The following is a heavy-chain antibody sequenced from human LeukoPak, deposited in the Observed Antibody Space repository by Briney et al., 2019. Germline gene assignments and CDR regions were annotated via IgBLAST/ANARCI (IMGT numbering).Heavy chain of an antibody. D-gene: IGHD6-19*01. V-gene: IGHV1-8*03. CDR3: ARGRVAVAGDPVYYYYYMDV. CDR2: MNPNSGNT. J-gene: IGHJ6*03. CDR1: GYTFTSYD. Sequence: GASVKVSCKASGYTFTSYDINWVRQATGQGLEWMGWMNPNSGNTGYAQKFQGRVTITRNTSISTAYMELSSLRSEDTAVYYCARGRVAVAGDPVYYYYYMDVWGKGTTVTVSS.